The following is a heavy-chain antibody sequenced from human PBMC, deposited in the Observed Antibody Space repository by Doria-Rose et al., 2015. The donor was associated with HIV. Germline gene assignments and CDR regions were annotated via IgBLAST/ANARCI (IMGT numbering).Heavy chain of an antibody. CDR3: ARIKSSRWYHKYYFDF. V-gene: IGHV2-26*01. Sequence: SGPVLVKPTETLTLTCTVSGVSLSSPGIGVGWIRQPPGKALAWLANIFSDDERSYRKSLKSRLTISRGTSKSQVVLTMTDMDPVDTATYYCARIKSSRWYHKYYFDFWGQGTLVIVSA. D-gene: IGHD6-13*01. CDR2: IFSDDER. CDR1: GVSLSSPGIG. J-gene: IGHJ4*02.